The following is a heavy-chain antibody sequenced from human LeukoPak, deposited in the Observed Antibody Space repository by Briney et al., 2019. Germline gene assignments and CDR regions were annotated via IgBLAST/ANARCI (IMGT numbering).Heavy chain of an antibody. CDR2: ISPSGGST. CDR1: GYTFTSYY. Sequence: ASVKVSCKASGYTFTSYYMHWVRQAPGQGLEWMGIISPSGGSTSYAQKFQGRVTMTRDTSTSTVYMELSSLRSEDTAVYYCARDPSPPPNIVVVPAARYGMDVWGQGTTVTVSS. V-gene: IGHV1-46*01. J-gene: IGHJ6*02. D-gene: IGHD2-2*01. CDR3: ARDPSPPPNIVVVPAARYGMDV.